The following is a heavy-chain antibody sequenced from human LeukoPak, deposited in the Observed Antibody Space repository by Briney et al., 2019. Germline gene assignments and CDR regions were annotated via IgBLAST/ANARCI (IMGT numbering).Heavy chain of an antibody. CDR3: ATAHQGPRGYSYSWSTWFDP. CDR1: GYTLTELS. V-gene: IGHV1-24*01. D-gene: IGHD5-18*01. CDR2: FDPEDGET. Sequence: ASVKVSCKVSGYTLTELSMHWVRQAPGKGLEWMGGFDPEDGETIYAQKFQGRVTMTEHTSTGTAYMELSSLRSEDTAVYFCATAHQGPRGYSYSWSTWFDPWGEGTLVTVP. J-gene: IGHJ5*02.